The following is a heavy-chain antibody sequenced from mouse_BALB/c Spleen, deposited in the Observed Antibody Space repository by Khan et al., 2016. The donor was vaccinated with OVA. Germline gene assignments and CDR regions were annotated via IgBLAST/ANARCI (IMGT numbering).Heavy chain of an antibody. CDR3: ARLAYYYDSEGFAY. CDR1: GFTFSTYG. Sequence: EVELVESGEDLVKPGGSLKLSCAASGFTFSTYGMSWVRQTPDKRLEWVATVSTGGGYTYYPDSVKGRFTISRDNAKNTLYLQMSGLKSEDTAMFYCARLAYYYDSEGFAYWGQGTLVTVSA. V-gene: IGHV5-6*01. CDR2: VSTGGGYT. D-gene: IGHD1-1*01. J-gene: IGHJ3*01.